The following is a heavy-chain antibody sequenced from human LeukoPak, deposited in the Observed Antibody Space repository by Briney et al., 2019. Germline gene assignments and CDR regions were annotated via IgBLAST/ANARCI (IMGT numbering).Heavy chain of an antibody. CDR1: GGSISSSSYY. CDR2: INHSGST. CDR3: ARVVPAAHYGFDI. Sequence: PSETLSLTCTVSGGSISSSSYYWGWIRQPPGKGLEWIGEINHSGSTNYNPSLKSRVTISVDTSKNQFSLKLSSVTAADTAVYYCARVVPAAHYGFDIWGQGAMVTVSS. V-gene: IGHV4-39*07. D-gene: IGHD2-2*01. J-gene: IGHJ3*02.